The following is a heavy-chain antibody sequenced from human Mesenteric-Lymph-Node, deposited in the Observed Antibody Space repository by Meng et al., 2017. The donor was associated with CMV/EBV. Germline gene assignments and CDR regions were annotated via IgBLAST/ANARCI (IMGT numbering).Heavy chain of an antibody. CDR3: ARARAAAAGFDY. Sequence: NCAVSVGSISSYYWSWIRQPPGKGLEWIGYIYCSGSTNYNPSLKSRVTISVDTSKNQFSLKLSSVTAADTAVYYCARARAAAAGFDYWGQGTLVTVSS. J-gene: IGHJ4*02. CDR2: IYCSGST. CDR1: VGSISSYY. D-gene: IGHD6-13*01. V-gene: IGHV4-59*01.